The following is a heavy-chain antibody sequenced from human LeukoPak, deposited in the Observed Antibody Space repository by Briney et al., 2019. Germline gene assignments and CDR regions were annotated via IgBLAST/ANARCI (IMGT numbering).Heavy chain of an antibody. CDR1: GFAFSSYA. J-gene: IGHJ4*02. Sequence: GGSPRLSCAASGFAFSSYAMSWVRQAPGKGLEWVSAISGSGGSTYYADSVKGRFTISRDNSKNTLYLQMNGLRAVDTAVYYCAKSPRLSLWFGELSKYYFDYWGQGTLVTVSS. CDR3: AKSPRLSLWFGELSKYYFDY. D-gene: IGHD3-10*01. CDR2: ISGSGGST. V-gene: IGHV3-23*01.